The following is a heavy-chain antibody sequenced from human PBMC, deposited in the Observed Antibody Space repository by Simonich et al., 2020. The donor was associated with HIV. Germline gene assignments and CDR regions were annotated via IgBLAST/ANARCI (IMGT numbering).Heavy chain of an antibody. CDR3: AKDRYYNFWSGYYDY. CDR2: NSGSGGST. CDR1: GITFSSYA. V-gene: IGHV3-23*01. Sequence: EVQLLESGGGLVQHGGSLRLSCASSGITFSSYAMRWVRQAPGKGPEWVSANSGSGGSTYYAESVKGRYTISRDNSENTLYLQMNSLRAEDTAVYYCAKDRYYNFWSGYYDYWGQGTLVTVSS. J-gene: IGHJ4*02. D-gene: IGHD3-3*01.